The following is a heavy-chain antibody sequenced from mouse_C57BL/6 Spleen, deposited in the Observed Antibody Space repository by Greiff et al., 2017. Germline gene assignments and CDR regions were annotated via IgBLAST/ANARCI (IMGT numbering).Heavy chain of an antibody. J-gene: IGHJ2*01. CDR3: ARGNYYYGSAYFDD. Sequence: QVPLQQPGAELVKPGASEKLSYKSSGYTFTSYWMQWVKQRRGRCLEWIGDIDPSDSYTIYSKKFKGKATLTVDTSSGTAYMPLSSQTSEDSAVYYCARGNYYYGSAYFDDWGKGTTLTVSS. CDR2: IDPSDSYT. D-gene: IGHD1-1*01. V-gene: IGHV1-50*01. CDR1: GYTFTSYW.